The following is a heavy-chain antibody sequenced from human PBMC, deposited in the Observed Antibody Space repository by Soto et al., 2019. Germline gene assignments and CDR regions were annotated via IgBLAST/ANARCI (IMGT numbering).Heavy chain of an antibody. Sequence: LSLTCTVSGGSISSGGYYWSWIRQHPGKGLEWIGYIYYSGSTYYNPSLKSRVTISVDTSKNQFSLKLTSVTAADAALYYCARDFFDSSDYTTNWFDPWGQGTLVTVSS. CDR3: ARDFFDSSDYTTNWFDP. J-gene: IGHJ5*02. D-gene: IGHD3-22*01. V-gene: IGHV4-31*03. CDR1: GGSISSGGYY. CDR2: IYYSGST.